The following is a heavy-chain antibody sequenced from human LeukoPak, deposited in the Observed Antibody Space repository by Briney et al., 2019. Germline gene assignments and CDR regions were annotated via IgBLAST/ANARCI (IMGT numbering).Heavy chain of an antibody. CDR1: GYTFTSYG. D-gene: IGHD3-3*01. Sequence: ASVKVSCKASGYTFTSYGISWVRRAPGQGLEWMGWISAYNGNTNYAQKLQGRVTMTTDTSTSTAYMELGSLRSDDTAVYYCARDGGYDFWSGPNWFDPWGQGTLVTVS. CDR2: ISAYNGNT. J-gene: IGHJ5*02. V-gene: IGHV1-18*01. CDR3: ARDGGYDFWSGPNWFDP.